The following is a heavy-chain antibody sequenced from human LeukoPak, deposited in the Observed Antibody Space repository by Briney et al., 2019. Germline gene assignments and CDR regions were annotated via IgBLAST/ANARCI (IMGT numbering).Heavy chain of an antibody. Sequence: SETLSLTCTVSGGSISSYYWSWIRQPPGKGLEWIAYIFYSGSTTYNPSLKSRVTISLDTSKNQLSLKLRSVTAADTAVYYCAREFDYSGYFDSWGQGTLVTVSS. CDR1: GGSISSYY. V-gene: IGHV4-59*01. CDR3: AREFDYSGYFDS. J-gene: IGHJ4*02. D-gene: IGHD3-9*01. CDR2: IFYSGST.